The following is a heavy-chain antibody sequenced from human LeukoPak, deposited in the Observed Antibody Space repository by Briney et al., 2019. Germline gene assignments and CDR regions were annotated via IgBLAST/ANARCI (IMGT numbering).Heavy chain of an antibody. CDR2: VYPDGSDT. J-gene: IGHJ6*02. D-gene: IGHD4-17*01. CDR3: ARLGTVTTPHDYYGMDV. V-gene: IGHV5-51*01. Sequence: AGESLKISCKGTGYSFANYWIGWVRQMPGKGLEWMAIVYPDGSDTRYNPSFQGQVTISADKSISTAYLQWSSLKASDTAMYFCARLGTVTTPHDYYGMDVWGQGTTVTVSS. CDR1: GYSFANYW.